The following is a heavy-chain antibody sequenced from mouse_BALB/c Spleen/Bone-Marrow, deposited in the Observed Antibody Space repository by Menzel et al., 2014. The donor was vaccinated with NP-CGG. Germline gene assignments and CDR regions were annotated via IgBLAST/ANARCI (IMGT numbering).Heavy chain of an antibody. CDR2: IYPGDDDT. CDR3: AKGKDGGSPYFDV. CDR1: GYAFSSYW. Sequence: VMLVESGAELVRPGSSVKISCKASGYAFSSYWMNWVEQRPGQGLEWIGQIYPGDDDTNFNGKFKGKATLTADKSSSTVYMQLSSLTSEDSAVYFCAKGKDGGSPYFDVWGAGTTVTVSS. J-gene: IGHJ1*01. V-gene: IGHV1-80*01. D-gene: IGHD2-3*01.